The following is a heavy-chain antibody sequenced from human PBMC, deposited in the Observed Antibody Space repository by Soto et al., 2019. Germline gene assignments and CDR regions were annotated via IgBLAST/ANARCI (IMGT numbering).Heavy chain of an antibody. Sequence: QVQLQESGPGLVKPSQTLSLICTVSGGSISSGGYYWSWIRQYPGKGLEWIGYIYYSGSTYYNPSLKSRVTLSVDMSKNQFYLKLSSVSAADTAVYYCARTGDYMGDYWGQGTLVTVSS. CDR1: GGSISSGGYY. CDR3: ARTGDYMGDY. V-gene: IGHV4-31*03. J-gene: IGHJ4*02. CDR2: IYYSGST. D-gene: IGHD4-17*01.